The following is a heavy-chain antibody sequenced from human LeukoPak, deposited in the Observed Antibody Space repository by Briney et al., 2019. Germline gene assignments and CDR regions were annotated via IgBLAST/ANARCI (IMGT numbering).Heavy chain of an antibody. CDR3: ASGLVVVPAAIVGGAFDI. J-gene: IGHJ3*02. CDR2: INQDGSEK. D-gene: IGHD2-2*01. CDR1: GVTFSSYW. V-gene: IGHV3-7*01. Sequence: GGSLRLSCAASGVTFSSYWMSWVRQAPGKGLEWVAYINQDGSEKYYVDSVKGRFTISRDNAKNSLYLQMNSLRAEDTAVYYCASGLVVVPAAIVGGAFDIWGQGTMVTVSS.